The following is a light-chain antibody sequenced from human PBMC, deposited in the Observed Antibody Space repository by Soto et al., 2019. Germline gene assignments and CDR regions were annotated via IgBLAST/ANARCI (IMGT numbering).Light chain of an antibody. CDR3: QEYNAFSRT. J-gene: IGKJ2*01. CDR2: KAS. V-gene: IGKV1-5*03. CDR1: RSISNW. Sequence: DLQMTQSPSTLSASVGDRVTITCRASRSISNWLAWYQQKPGKAPKLLIYKASSLESGVPSRFSGSGSGTEFTLTISSLQPDDFATYYCQEYNAFSRTFGQGTKLQIK.